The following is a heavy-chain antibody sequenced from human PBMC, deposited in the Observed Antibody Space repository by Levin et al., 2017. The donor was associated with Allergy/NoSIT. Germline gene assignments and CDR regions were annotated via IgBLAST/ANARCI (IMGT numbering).Heavy chain of an antibody. D-gene: IGHD3-10*01. CDR2: IYYSGST. V-gene: IGHV4-39*01. CDR3: ASGLKAVRGVIRHFDP. J-gene: IGHJ5*02. Sequence: SETLSLTCTVSGGSISSSSYYWGWIRQPPGKGLEWFGSIYYSGSTYYNPSLKSRVTISVDTSKNQFSLKLSSVTAADTAVYYCASGLKAVRGVIRHFDPWGQGTLVTVSS. CDR1: GGSISSSSYY.